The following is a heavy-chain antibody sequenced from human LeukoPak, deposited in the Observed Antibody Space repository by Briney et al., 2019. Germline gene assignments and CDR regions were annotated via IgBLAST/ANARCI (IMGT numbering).Heavy chain of an antibody. Sequence: ASVTVSCTTSGGTFDTYAISWVRQAPGQGGEGMGGIIPILGTATYAQKFQGSVTITAPESTTPAHMDLSSLRFQDTAVYYCARSAAAYYYYMDVWGKGTTVTVSS. J-gene: IGHJ6*03. CDR3: ARSAAAYYYYMDV. V-gene: IGHV1-69*13. CDR1: GGTFDTYA. CDR2: IIPILGTA.